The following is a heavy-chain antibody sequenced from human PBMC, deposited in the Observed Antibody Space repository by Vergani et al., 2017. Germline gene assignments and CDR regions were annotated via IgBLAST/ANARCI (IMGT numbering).Heavy chain of an antibody. D-gene: IGHD3-22*01. J-gene: IGHJ6*03. CDR3: ARXRIHSSGSQSGANYYMDV. V-gene: IGHV1-2*02. CDR2: INPNSGGT. CDR1: GYTFTGYY. Sequence: QVQLVQSGAEVKKPGASVKVSCKASGYTFTGYYMHWVRQAPGQGLEWMGWINPNSGGTNYAQKFQGRVTMTRDTSISTAYMELSRLRSDDTAVYYCARXRIHSSGSQSGANYYMDVWGKGTTVTVSS.